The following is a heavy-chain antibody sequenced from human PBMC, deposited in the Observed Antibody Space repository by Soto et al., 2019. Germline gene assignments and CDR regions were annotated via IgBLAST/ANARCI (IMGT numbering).Heavy chain of an antibody. CDR1: GGSLSSYY. V-gene: IGHV4-59*01. Sequence: PSETMSLTCTVAGGSLSSYYLSWIRQHTGKGLEWIGYIYYSGSTNYNPSLKSRVTISVDTSKNQFSLKLSSVTAADTAVYYCAREGYCSGGSCSDAFDIWGQGTMVTVSS. D-gene: IGHD2-15*01. J-gene: IGHJ3*02. CDR2: IYYSGST. CDR3: AREGYCSGGSCSDAFDI.